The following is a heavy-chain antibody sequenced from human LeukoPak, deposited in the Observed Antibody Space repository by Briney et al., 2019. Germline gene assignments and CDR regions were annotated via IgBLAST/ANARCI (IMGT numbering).Heavy chain of an antibody. V-gene: IGHV4-59*01. J-gene: IGHJ5*02. Sequence: SETLSLTCTVSGGSISSYYWSWIRQPPGKGLEWIGYIYYSGSTNYNPSLKSRVTISVDTPKNQFSLKLSSVTAADTAVYYCARGIRYTSSRFDPWGQGTLVTVSS. CDR1: GGSISSYY. D-gene: IGHD6-13*01. CDR3: ARGIRYTSSRFDP. CDR2: IYYSGST.